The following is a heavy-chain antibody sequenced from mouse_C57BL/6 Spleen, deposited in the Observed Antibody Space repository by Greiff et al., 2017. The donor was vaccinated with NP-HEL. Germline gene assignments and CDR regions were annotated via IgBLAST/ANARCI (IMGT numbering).Heavy chain of an antibody. CDR2: INPNNGGT. CDR1: GYTFTDYY. J-gene: IGHJ4*01. CDR3: ARESYAMDY. Sequence: VQLQQSGPELVKPGASVKISCKASGYTFTDYYMNWVKQSHGKSLEWIGDINPNNGGTSYNQKFKGKATLTVDKSSSTAYMELRRLTSEASAVYYRARESYAMDYWGQGTSVTVSS. V-gene: IGHV1-26*01.